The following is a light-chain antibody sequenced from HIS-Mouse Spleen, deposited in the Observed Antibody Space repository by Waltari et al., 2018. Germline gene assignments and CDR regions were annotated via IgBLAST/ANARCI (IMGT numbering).Light chain of an antibody. CDR3: SSYTSSSTWV. Sequence: QSALTQPASVSGSPGQSIPISCPGTSRDVGGYNYVSWYQQHPGKAPQPMIYDVSNRPSGVSNRFSGSKSGNTASLTISGLQAEDEADYYCSSYTSSSTWVFGGGTKLTVL. V-gene: IGLV2-14*03. CDR2: DVS. J-gene: IGLJ3*02. CDR1: SRDVGGYNY.